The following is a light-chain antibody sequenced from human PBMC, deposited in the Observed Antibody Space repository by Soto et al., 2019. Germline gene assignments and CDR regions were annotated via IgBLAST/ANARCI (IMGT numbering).Light chain of an antibody. CDR1: QSVSSNS. CDR2: GAF. CDR3: QEYGRSPTR. Sequence: LTQVQKKRSLSRGANANLSCRISQSVSSNSLAWHQQKPGQAPRLLIYGAFSRATGIPDRFSGSGYGTAFTLTMSRLEPEDTAVYYCQEYGRSPTRFGEGTKVDIK. V-gene: IGKV3-20*01. J-gene: IGKJ1*01.